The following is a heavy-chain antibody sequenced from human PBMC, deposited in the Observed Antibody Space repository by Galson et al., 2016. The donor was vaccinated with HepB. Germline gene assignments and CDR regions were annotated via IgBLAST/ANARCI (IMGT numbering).Heavy chain of an antibody. CDR3: ERGPDGPADY. Sequence: SLRLSCAASGFTLSSQTMSWVRQAPGKGLEWVSGIRYTGDTSYTDSVKGRFTISRDNSKNTLFLQIDSLGAEDTALYYCERGPDGPADYWGQGTLVTVSS. V-gene: IGHV3-23*01. D-gene: IGHD3-10*01. CDR2: IRYTGDT. J-gene: IGHJ4*02. CDR1: GFTLSSQT.